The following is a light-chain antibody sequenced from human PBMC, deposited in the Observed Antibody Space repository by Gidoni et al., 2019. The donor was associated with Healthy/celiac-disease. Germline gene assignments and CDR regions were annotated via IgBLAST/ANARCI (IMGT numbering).Light chain of an antibody. CDR3: QQYGSSPPLT. CDR2: GAS. V-gene: IGKV3-20*01. CDR1: QSVSSSY. J-gene: IGKJ4*01. Sequence: ELVLTKHPGTLSLPPGERATLSCRASQSVSSSYLAWYQQKPGQAPRLLIYGASSRATGIPDRFSGSGSGTDFTLTISRLEPEDFAVYYCQQYGSSPPLTFXGXTKVEIK.